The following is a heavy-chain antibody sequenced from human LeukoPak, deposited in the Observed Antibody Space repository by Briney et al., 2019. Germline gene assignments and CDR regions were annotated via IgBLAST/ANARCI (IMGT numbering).Heavy chain of an antibody. V-gene: IGHV4-30-2*01. D-gene: IGHD5-18*01. CDR2: IYHSGST. CDR3: AREIARGYSYVLSGAFDI. CDR1: GGSISSGGYS. J-gene: IGHJ3*02. Sequence: SQTLSLTCAVSGGSISSGGYSWSWIRQPPGKGLEWIGYIYHSGSTYYNPSLKSRVTISVDRSKNQFSLKLSSVTAADTAVYYCAREIARGYSYVLSGAFDIWGQGTMVTVSS.